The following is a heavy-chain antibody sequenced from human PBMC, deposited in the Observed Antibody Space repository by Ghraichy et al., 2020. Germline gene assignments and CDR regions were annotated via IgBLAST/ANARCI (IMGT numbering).Heavy chain of an antibody. CDR3: ARGSFRYFDWLWEPDAFDI. CDR1: GYTFTSYG. D-gene: IGHD3-9*01. V-gene: IGHV1-18*04. CDR2: ISAYNGNT. J-gene: IGHJ3*02. Sequence: ASVKVSCKASGYTFTSYGISWVRQAPGQGLEWMGWISAYNGNTNYAQKLQGRVTMTTDTSTSTAYMELRSLRSDDTAVYYCARGSFRYFDWLWEPDAFDIWGQGTMVTVSS.